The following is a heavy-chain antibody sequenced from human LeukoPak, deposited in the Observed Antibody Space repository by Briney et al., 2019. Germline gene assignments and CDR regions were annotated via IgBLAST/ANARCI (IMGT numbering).Heavy chain of an antibody. D-gene: IGHD1-26*01. CDR1: GYTFTSYY. CDR2: INPNSGGT. V-gene: IGHV1-2*02. Sequence: GASVTVSFKASGYTFTSYYMHWVRQAPGQGLEWMGWINPNSGGTNYAQKFQGRVTMTRDTSISTAYMELSRLRSDDTAVYHCARDSGFTRELQDYWGQGTLVTVSS. J-gene: IGHJ4*02. CDR3: ARDSGFTRELQDY.